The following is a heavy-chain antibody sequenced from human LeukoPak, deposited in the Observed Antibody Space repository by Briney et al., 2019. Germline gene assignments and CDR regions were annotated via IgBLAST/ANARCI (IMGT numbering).Heavy chain of an antibody. J-gene: IGHJ6*03. Sequence: SETLSLTCTVSGGSISPLYWSWIRQPPGKGLEWIGYIYTSGSTNYNPSLKSRVTISVDTSKNQFSLKLSSVTAADTAVYYCARNPGTSYMDVWGKGTTVTVSS. CDR3: ARNPGTSYMDV. CDR2: IYTSGST. D-gene: IGHD1-1*01. V-gene: IGHV4-4*09. CDR1: GGSISPLY.